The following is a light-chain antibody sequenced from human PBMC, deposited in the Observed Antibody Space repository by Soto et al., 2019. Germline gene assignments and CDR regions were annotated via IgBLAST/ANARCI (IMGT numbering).Light chain of an antibody. J-gene: IGLJ3*02. CDR3: AAWDDSLNGSGWV. CDR2: SNN. V-gene: IGLV1-44*01. CDR1: SSNIGSNT. Sequence: QSVLTQPPSASGTPGQRVTISCSGSSSNIGSNTVNWYQQLPGTAPKLLIYSNNQRPSGVPDRISGSKSGTSASLAISGLQSEDEADYYCAAWDDSLNGSGWVFGGGTKLTVL.